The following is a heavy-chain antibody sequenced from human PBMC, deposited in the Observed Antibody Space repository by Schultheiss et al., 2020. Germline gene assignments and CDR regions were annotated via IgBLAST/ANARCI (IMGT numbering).Heavy chain of an antibody. Sequence: GESLKISCAASGFTFSSYWRHWVRQAPGKGLVWVSRINSDGSSTSYADSVKGRFTISRDNAKNTLYLQMHSLRAEDTAVYYCARDSEYYDILTGPKARDAFDIWGQGTMVTVSS. CDR2: INSDGSST. J-gene: IGHJ3*02. V-gene: IGHV3-74*01. D-gene: IGHD3-9*01. CDR3: ARDSEYYDILTGPKARDAFDI. CDR1: GFTFSSYW.